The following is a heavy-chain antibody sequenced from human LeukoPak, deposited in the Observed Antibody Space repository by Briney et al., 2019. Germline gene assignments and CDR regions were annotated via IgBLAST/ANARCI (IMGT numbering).Heavy chain of an antibody. D-gene: IGHD2-15*01. J-gene: IGHJ4*02. CDR2: IGGSGAYT. V-gene: IGHV3-23*01. CDR3: ARDRRYCSGGSCYFDYFFDC. Sequence: PGGSLRLSCAASGVCFSNYAMNWVRQTPGRGLEWVAAIGGSGAYTNHADSVQGRLTISRDNSKNTLYLQMNSLRAEDTALYFCARDRRYCSGGSCYFDYFFDCWGQGSLVTVYS. CDR1: GVCFSNYA.